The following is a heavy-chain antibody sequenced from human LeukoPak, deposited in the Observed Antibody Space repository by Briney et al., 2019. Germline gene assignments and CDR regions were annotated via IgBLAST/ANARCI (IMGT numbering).Heavy chain of an antibody. V-gene: IGHV4-39*01. CDR2: IYYSGST. Sequence: SETLSLTCIVSGVSISSSYYYWGWIRQPPGKGLEWIGSIYYSGSTYYNPSLKSRVTISVDTSKNQFSLKLSPVTAADTAVYHCATGLGYYFDYWGQGTLVTVSS. CDR3: ATGLGYYFDY. D-gene: IGHD3-16*01. CDR1: GVSISSSYYY. J-gene: IGHJ4*02.